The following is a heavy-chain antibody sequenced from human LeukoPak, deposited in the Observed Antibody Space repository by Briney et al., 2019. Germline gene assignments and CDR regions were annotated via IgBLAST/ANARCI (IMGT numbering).Heavy chain of an antibody. CDR1: GYTFTSYG. D-gene: IGHD3-22*01. V-gene: IGHV1-18*01. CDR2: ISAYNGNT. CDR3: ARQGYYYDSSGYYYRDAFDI. J-gene: IGHJ3*02. Sequence: ASVKVSCKASGYTFTSYGISWVRQAPGQGLEWMGWISAYNGNTNYAQKLQGRVTMTTDTSTSTAYMELRSLRSDDTAVYNCARQGYYYDSSGYYYRDAFDIWGQGTMVTVSS.